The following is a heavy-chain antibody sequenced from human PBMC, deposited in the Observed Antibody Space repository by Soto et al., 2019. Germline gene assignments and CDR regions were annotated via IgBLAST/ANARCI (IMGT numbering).Heavy chain of an antibody. CDR1: GYTFTDYY. Sequence: QVQLVQSGAEVKKPGASVKVSCKASGYTFTDYYMHWVRQAPGQGLEWMGWINPNSGGTNYAQNFQGRVTMTRVTSISTAYMELSSLRSDDTALYYCAKDPNIVVVPAATGGMDVWGQGTTVTVSS. CDR2: INPNSGGT. D-gene: IGHD2-2*01. CDR3: AKDPNIVVVPAATGGMDV. V-gene: IGHV1-2*02. J-gene: IGHJ6*02.